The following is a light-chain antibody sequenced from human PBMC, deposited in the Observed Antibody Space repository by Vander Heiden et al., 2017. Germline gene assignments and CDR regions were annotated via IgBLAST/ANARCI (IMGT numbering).Light chain of an antibody. Sequence: QSVLTQPPSVSEAPRPRVTISCSGSSSNIGNNAVNWYQQLPGKAPKLLIYYDDLLPSGVSDRFSGSKSGTSASLAISGLQSEDEADYYCAAWDDSLNGPVFGGGTKLNVL. CDR3: AAWDDSLNGPV. J-gene: IGLJ2*01. CDR2: YDD. CDR1: SSNIGNNA. V-gene: IGLV1-36*01.